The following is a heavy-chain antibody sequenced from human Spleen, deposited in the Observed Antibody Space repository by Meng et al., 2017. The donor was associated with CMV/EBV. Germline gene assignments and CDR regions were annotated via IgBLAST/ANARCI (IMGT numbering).Heavy chain of an antibody. D-gene: IGHD6-13*01. Sequence: ASVKVSCKASGYTFTGYYMHWVRQAPGQGLEWMGWINPNSGGTNYAQKFQGRVTMTRDTSISTAYMELSSLTSEDTAVYYCARGITAGVDYWGQGTLVTVSS. J-gene: IGHJ4*02. V-gene: IGHV1-2*02. CDR1: GYTFTGYY. CDR2: INPNSGGT. CDR3: ARGITAGVDY.